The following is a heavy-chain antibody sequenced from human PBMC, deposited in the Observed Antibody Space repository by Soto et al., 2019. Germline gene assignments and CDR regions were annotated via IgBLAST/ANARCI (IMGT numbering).Heavy chain of an antibody. V-gene: IGHV1-69*06. CDR2: IIPIFGTA. D-gene: IGHD6-19*01. Sequence: ASVKVSCKASGGTFSSYAISWVRQAPGQGLEWMGGIIPIFGTANYAQKFQGRVTITADKSTSTAYMELSSLRSEDTAVYYCAGVIPYSSGWYWGKGDYGMDVWGQGTTVTVSS. CDR3: AGVIPYSSGWYWGKGDYGMDV. J-gene: IGHJ6*02. CDR1: GGTFSSYA.